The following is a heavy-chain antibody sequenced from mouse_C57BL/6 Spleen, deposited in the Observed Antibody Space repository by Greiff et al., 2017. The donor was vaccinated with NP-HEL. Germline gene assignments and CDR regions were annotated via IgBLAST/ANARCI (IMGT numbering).Heavy chain of an antibody. CDR3: ARKPLSYGNPYWYFDV. CDR2: ILPGSGST. D-gene: IGHD2-1*01. CDR1: GYTFTGYW. Sequence: QVQLQQSGAELMKPGASVKLSCKATGYTFTGYWIEWVKQRPGHGLEWIGEILPGSGSTNYNEKFKGKATFTADTSSNTAYMQLSSLTTEDSAIYYCARKPLSYGNPYWYFDVWGTGTTVTVSS. V-gene: IGHV1-9*01. J-gene: IGHJ1*03.